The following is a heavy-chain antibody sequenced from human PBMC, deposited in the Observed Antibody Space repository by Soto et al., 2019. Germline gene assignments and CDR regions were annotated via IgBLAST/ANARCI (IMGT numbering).Heavy chain of an antibody. V-gene: IGHV3-23*01. CDR2: ISGSGDST. CDR1: GFTFLRYA. Sequence: EVQLLESGGGLVQPGWSLRLSCAASGFTFLRYAMSWVRRAPGKGLQLVSVISGSGDSTYYSDSVKGRFTISRDNSKNTLYLQMNSLSAEDTAVYYCAKRATGTYFAYWGPGTLVTVS. D-gene: IGHD1-1*01. J-gene: IGHJ4*02. CDR3: AKRATGTYFAY.